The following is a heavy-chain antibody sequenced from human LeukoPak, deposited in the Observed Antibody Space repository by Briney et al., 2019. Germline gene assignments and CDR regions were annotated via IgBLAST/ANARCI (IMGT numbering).Heavy chain of an antibody. V-gene: IGHV3-74*01. CDR2: INSDGSST. Sequence: PGGSLRLSCAASGFTFSSYWMHWVRQAPGKGLVWVSRINSDGSSTSYADSVKGRFTISRDNARNSLYLQMSSLRADDTAVYYCARGTLNIPGEHGAFDYWGQGTLVTVSS. CDR1: GFTFSSYW. J-gene: IGHJ4*02. D-gene: IGHD1-14*01. CDR3: ARGTLNIPGEHGAFDY.